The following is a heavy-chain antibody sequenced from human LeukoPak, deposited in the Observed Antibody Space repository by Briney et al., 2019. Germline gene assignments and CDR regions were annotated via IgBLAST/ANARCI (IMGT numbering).Heavy chain of an antibody. D-gene: IGHD3-16*01. CDR1: GFTFSSYS. V-gene: IGHV3-48*04. Sequence: PGGSLRLSCAASGFTFSSYSMNWVRQAPGKGLEWVSYISSSSSTIYYADSVKGRFTISRDNAKNSLYLQMTSLRVEDTALYFCAKGPRIWGSYGDSWGQGTPVTVSS. CDR2: ISSSSSTI. CDR3: AKGPRIWGSYGDS. J-gene: IGHJ4*02.